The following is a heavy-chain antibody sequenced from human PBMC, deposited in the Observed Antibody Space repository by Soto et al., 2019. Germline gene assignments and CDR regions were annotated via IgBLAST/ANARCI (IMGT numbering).Heavy chain of an antibody. CDR1: GFAFSSYT. CDR3: ARDRLWFGELLDY. J-gene: IGHJ4*02. Sequence: GSLRLSCAASGFAFSSYTLNWVRQAPGKGLEWVSYISSSSSPIYYADSVKGRFTISRDNAKNSLYLQMNSLRDEDTAVYYCARDRLWFGELLDYWGQGTLVTVSS. V-gene: IGHV3-48*02. D-gene: IGHD3-10*01. CDR2: ISSSSSPI.